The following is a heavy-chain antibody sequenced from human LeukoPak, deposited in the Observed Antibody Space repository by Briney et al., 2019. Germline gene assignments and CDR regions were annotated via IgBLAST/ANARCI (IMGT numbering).Heavy chain of an antibody. CDR2: IYTSGST. J-gene: IGHJ6*02. Sequence: SETLSLTCTVSGGSISSYYWTWIRQPAGKGLEWNGRIYTSGSTNYNPSLKSRVTMSVDTSNNQFSLNLSSVTAADTAVYYCARQIIAAGKNYYGMDVWGQGTTVTVSS. D-gene: IGHD6-13*01. CDR1: GGSISSYY. V-gene: IGHV4-4*07. CDR3: ARQIIAAGKNYYGMDV.